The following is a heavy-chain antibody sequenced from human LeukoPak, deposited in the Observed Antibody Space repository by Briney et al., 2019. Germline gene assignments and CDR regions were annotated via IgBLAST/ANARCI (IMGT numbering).Heavy chain of an antibody. CDR2: ISGSGGST. Sequence: PGGSLRLSCAASGFTFSSYSMNWVRQAPGKGLEWVSAISGSGGSTYYADSVKGRFTISRDNSKNTLYLQMNSLRAEDTAVYYCVTSITMIRGVIGWFDPWGQGTLVTVSS. V-gene: IGHV3-23*01. CDR3: VTSITMIRGVIGWFDP. D-gene: IGHD3-10*01. J-gene: IGHJ5*02. CDR1: GFTFSSYS.